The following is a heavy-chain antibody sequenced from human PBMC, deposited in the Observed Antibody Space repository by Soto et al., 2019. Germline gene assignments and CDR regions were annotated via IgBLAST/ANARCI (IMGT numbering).Heavy chain of an antibody. D-gene: IGHD6-19*01. CDR2: ISGSGGSI. J-gene: IGHJ6*02. CDR1: GFTFSSYD. CDR3: ARGLYSSGWYQTYSYYGMDG. V-gene: IGHV3-48*04. Sequence: PGGSLRLSCAASGFTFSSYDMSWVRQAPGKGLEWVSDISGSGGSIYYADSVKGRFTISRDNAKNSLYLQMNSLRAEDTAVYYLARGLYSSGWYQTYSYYGMDGSGQENTVTVAS.